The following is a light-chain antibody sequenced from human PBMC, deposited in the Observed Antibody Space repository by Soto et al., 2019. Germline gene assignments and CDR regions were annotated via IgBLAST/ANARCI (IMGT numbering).Light chain of an antibody. Sequence: EIVLTQSPATLSLSPGERATLSCRASQSVSSYLAWYQQKPGQAPRLLIYDASNRATGIPARFSGSGSGTDFTLTFISLEPEDFAVYYCQQRSNWPPKFTFGPGTKVDIK. J-gene: IGKJ3*01. CDR2: DAS. CDR1: QSVSSY. V-gene: IGKV3-11*01. CDR3: QQRSNWPPKFT.